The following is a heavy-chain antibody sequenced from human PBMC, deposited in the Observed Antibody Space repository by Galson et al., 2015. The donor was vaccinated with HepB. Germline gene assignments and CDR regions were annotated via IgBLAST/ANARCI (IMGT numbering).Heavy chain of an antibody. Sequence: TVSGGSISSGDYYWSWIRQPPGKGLEWIGYIYYSGSTYYNPSLKSRVTISVDTSKNQFSLKLSSVTAADTAVYYCARGSLRLGEFDYFDYWGQGTLVTVSS. CDR1: GGSISSGDYY. J-gene: IGHJ4*02. V-gene: IGHV4-30-4*01. D-gene: IGHD3-16*01. CDR2: IYYSGST. CDR3: ARGSLRLGEFDYFDY.